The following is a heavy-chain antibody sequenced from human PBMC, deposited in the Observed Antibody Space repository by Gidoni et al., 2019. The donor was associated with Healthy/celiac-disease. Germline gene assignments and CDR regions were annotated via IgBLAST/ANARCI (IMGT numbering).Heavy chain of an antibody. CDR2: SYWNDDK. CDR3: AHSPGHYDFWSGYYTGPYYYYGMDV. CDR1: GFSRSTSGVG. J-gene: IGHJ6*02. V-gene: IGHV2-5*01. D-gene: IGHD3-3*01. Sequence: QITLKESGPTLVKPTQTLRLTCTFSGFSRSTSGVGVGWIRQPPGKALAWLARSYWNDDKRYSPSLKSSLTITKDTSKNQVVLTMTNMDPVDTATYYCAHSPGHYDFWSGYYTGPYYYYGMDVWGQGTTVTVSS.